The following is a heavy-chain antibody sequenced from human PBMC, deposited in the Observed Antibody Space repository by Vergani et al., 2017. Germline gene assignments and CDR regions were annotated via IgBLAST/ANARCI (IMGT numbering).Heavy chain of an antibody. D-gene: IGHD5-18*01. J-gene: IGHJ6*02. CDR2: ISYDGSNK. V-gene: IGHV3-30*18. CDR1: GFTFSSYG. Sequence: QVQLVESGGGVVQPGRSLRLSCAASGFTFSSYGMHWVRQAPGKGLEWVAVISYDGSNKYYADSVKGRFTISRDYSKNTLYLQMNSLRAEDTAVYYCAKVRDTGFRYYYYGMDVWGQGTTVTVSS. CDR3: AKVRDTGFRYYYYGMDV.